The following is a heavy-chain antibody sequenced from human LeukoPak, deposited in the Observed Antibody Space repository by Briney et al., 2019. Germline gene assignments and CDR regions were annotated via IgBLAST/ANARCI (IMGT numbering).Heavy chain of an antibody. Sequence: GGSLRLSCAASGFTFSSYGMHWVRQAPGKGLEWVAFIRYDGSNKYYADSVKGRFTISRDNSKNTLYLQMNSLRAEDTAVYYCAKSGGYCSGGSCYSYYYYYYMDVWGKGTTVTVSS. D-gene: IGHD2-15*01. CDR3: AKSGGYCSGGSCYSYYYYYYMDV. J-gene: IGHJ6*03. CDR2: IRYDGSNK. V-gene: IGHV3-30*02. CDR1: GFTFSSYG.